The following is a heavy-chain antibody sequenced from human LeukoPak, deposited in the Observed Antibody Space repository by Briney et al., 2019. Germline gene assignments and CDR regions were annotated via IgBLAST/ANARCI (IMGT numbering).Heavy chain of an antibody. D-gene: IGHD3-22*01. Sequence: GGTLRLSCAASGFTFSSYGMSWVRQAPGKGLEWVSAISGSGGSTYYADSVKGRFTISRDNSKNTLYLQMNSLRAEDTAVYYCAKDTMIVVTAFDIWGQGTMVTVSS. V-gene: IGHV3-23*01. CDR1: GFTFSSYG. CDR2: ISGSGGST. J-gene: IGHJ3*02. CDR3: AKDTMIVVTAFDI.